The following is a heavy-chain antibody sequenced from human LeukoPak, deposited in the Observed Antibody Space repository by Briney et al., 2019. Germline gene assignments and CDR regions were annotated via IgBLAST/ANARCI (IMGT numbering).Heavy chain of an antibody. V-gene: IGHV1-69*13. CDR1: GGTFISYA. J-gene: IGHJ4*02. D-gene: IGHD3-9*01. CDR2: IIPIFGTA. Sequence: GASVKVSCTASGGTFISYAISWVRQAPGQGLEWMGGIIPIFGTANYAQKFQGRVTITADESTSTAYMELSSLRSEDTAVYYCARDSGLLRYFDWLGYWGQGTLVTVSS. CDR3: ARDSGLLRYFDWLGY.